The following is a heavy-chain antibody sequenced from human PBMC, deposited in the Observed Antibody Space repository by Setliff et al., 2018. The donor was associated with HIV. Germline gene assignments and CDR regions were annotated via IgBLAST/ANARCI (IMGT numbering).Heavy chain of an antibody. Sequence: PSETLSLTCTVPGDSISSHYWSWIRQAPGKGLEWIGTMYFSGNARNSPSLKSRVTISLDTSKNQLSLNLTSVTAADTAVYYCARVEAKIRGATYGMDVWGQGTTVTVSS. CDR2: MYFSGNA. J-gene: IGHJ6*02. D-gene: IGHD3-10*01. CDR1: GDSISSHY. V-gene: IGHV4-59*11. CDR3: ARVEAKIRGATYGMDV.